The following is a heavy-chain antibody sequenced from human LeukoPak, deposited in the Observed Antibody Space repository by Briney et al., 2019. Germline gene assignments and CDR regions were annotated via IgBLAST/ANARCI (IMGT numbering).Heavy chain of an antibody. CDR2: IDPSDSYT. J-gene: IGHJ4*02. CDR1: GYSFTSYW. CDR3: ARLRPPYYYGSGSYYPLDY. V-gene: IGHV5-10-1*01. D-gene: IGHD3-10*01. Sequence: GESLRISCQGSGYSFTSYWISWVRQMPGKGLEWMGRIDPSDSYTNYSPSFQGHVTISADKSISTAYLQWSSLKASDTAMYYCARLRPPYYYGSGSYYPLDYWGQGTLVTVSS.